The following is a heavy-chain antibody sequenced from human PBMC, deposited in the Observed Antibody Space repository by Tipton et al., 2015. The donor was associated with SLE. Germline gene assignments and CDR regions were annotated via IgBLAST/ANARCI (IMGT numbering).Heavy chain of an antibody. J-gene: IGHJ3*01. CDR2: VNRNEGT. V-gene: IGHV4-59*02. CDR1: GASVTTSY. CDR3: VRERKYVVRFRELVAPDL. D-gene: IGHD1-26*01. Sequence: TLSLTCAVSGASVTTSYWTWLRQPPGKGLEWIAYVNRNEGTNFKPSLKSRVTISLDTSKNQFSLKLSSVTAADTAMYYCVRERKYVVRFRELVAPDLWGQGTAITVSS.